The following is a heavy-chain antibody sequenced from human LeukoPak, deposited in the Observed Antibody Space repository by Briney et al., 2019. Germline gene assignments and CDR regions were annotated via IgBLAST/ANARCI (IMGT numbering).Heavy chain of an antibody. CDR1: GFTFDNYG. CDR3: ARDNADFWSGYSLWWFDP. Sequence: GGSLRLSCAASGFTFDNYGMSWVRQAPGKGLEWVSGINWNGGSTGYADSVKGRFTISRDNAKNSLYLQMNSLRAADTAVYYCARDNADFWSGYSLWWFDPWGQGTLVTVSS. J-gene: IGHJ5*02. CDR2: INWNGGST. D-gene: IGHD3-3*01. V-gene: IGHV3-20*04.